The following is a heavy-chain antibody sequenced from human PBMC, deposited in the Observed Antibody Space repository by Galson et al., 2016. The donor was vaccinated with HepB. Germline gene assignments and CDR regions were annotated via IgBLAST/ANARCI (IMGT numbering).Heavy chain of an antibody. D-gene: IGHD5-24*01. V-gene: IGHV3-48*02. CDR2: ISSSGTTI. CDR1: GFTFSSYS. Sequence: SLRLSCAASGFTFSSYSLNWVRQAPGKGLEWLSYISSSGTTIYYADSVKGRFTISRDNAKNSLYLQMNSLREEDTAVYYCGGYNGYKAYDYWGQGTLVTVSS. J-gene: IGHJ4*02. CDR3: GGYNGYKAYDY.